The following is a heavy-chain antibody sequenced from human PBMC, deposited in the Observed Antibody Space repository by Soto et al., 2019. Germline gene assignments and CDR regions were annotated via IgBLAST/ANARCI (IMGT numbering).Heavy chain of an antibody. CDR2: INHSGST. Sequence: PSETLSLTCAVYGGSFSGYYWTWIRQPPGTGLEWIGEINHSGSTNYNPSLKSRVTISVDTSKNQFSLILSSVTSADTAVYYCARDQLSSGLYVWFDPWGQGTLVTVSS. V-gene: IGHV4-34*01. CDR1: GGSFSGYY. D-gene: IGHD6-25*01. CDR3: ARDQLSSGLYVWFDP. J-gene: IGHJ5*02.